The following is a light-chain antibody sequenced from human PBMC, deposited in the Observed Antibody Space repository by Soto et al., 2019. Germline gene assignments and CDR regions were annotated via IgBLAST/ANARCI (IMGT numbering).Light chain of an antibody. CDR3: SSFSSITREV. J-gene: IGLJ2*01. CDR2: EVS. V-gene: IGLV2-14*01. CDR1: SSDVGGYSY. Sequence: QSALTQPASVSGSPGQSINISCIGTSSDVGGYSYVSWYQQHPGKTPKLMIYEVSNRPSGVSHRFSGSKSGNTASLTISGLQTEDEADYYCSSFSSITREVFGGGTQLTVL.